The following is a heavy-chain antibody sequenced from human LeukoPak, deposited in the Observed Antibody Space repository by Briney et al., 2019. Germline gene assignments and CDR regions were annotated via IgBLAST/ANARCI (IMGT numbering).Heavy chain of an antibody. CDR1: GGSISTYY. Sequence: SETLSLTCTVSGGSISTYYWVWIRQSPGKGLEWIGYVSYSGNTNYNPSLKSRVTISVDTSKNQFSLKLSSVTAADTAVYYCARIDITMVRGAAKAGMDVWGKGTTVTVSS. CDR2: VSYSGNT. V-gene: IGHV4-59*12. D-gene: IGHD3-10*01. J-gene: IGHJ6*04. CDR3: ARIDITMVRGAAKAGMDV.